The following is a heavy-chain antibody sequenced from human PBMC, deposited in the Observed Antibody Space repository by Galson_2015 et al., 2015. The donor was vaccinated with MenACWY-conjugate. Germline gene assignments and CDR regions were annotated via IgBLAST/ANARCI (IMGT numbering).Heavy chain of an antibody. CDR3: ARLAVPGLN. J-gene: IGHJ4*02. V-gene: IGHV3-48*03. CDR1: AFTFSSFE. Sequence: SLRLSCAASAFTFSSFEMNWVRLAPGKGLEWVSYISSSGTTIYYSDSVKGRFTISRDNAKNSLYLQMNSLRAEDTAVYYCARLAVPGLNWGQGTLATVSS. D-gene: IGHD6-19*01. CDR2: ISSSGTTI.